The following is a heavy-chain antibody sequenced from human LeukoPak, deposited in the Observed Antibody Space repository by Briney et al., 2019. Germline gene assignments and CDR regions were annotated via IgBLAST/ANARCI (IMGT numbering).Heavy chain of an antibody. Sequence: ASVKVSCKASGGTFSSYAISWVRQAPGQRLEWMGWINAGNGNTKYSQKFQGRVTITRDTSASTAYMELSSLRSEDTAVYYCAGSIRGSYYFPFDYWGQGTLVTVSS. CDR3: AGSIRGSYYFPFDY. J-gene: IGHJ4*02. V-gene: IGHV1-3*01. CDR1: GGTFSSYA. D-gene: IGHD3-10*01. CDR2: INAGNGNT.